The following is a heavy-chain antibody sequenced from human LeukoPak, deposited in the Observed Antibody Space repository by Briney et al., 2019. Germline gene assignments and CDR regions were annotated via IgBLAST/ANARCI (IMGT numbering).Heavy chain of an antibody. CDR3: AKWGDYDVLTGYYVSDF. Sequence: GASLRLSCAASGFIFSNYAMYWVRQAPGKGLEWVSAISGRSDNTYYADSVKGRFSLSRDSSKNTLYLQMNSLRADDTAVYYCAKWGDYDVLTGYYVSDFWGQGTLVTVSS. CDR1: GFIFSNYA. CDR2: ISGRSDNT. D-gene: IGHD3-9*01. J-gene: IGHJ4*02. V-gene: IGHV3-23*01.